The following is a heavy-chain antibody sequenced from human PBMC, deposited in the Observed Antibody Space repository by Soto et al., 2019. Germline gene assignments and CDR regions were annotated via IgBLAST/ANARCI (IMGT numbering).Heavy chain of an antibody. CDR2: IWYDGTQK. Sequence: QVQLEESGGGVVQPGRSLRLSCEASGFTFNTYSMHWVRQPPGKGLEWLAAIWYDGTQKYYADSVKGRFIISRDNSKKTLYLEMNSLRAEDTAVYYCARAGGTTVTGLWHFDSWGQGTRVTVSS. D-gene: IGHD4-17*01. J-gene: IGHJ4*02. CDR1: GFTFNTYS. V-gene: IGHV3-33*01. CDR3: ARAGGTTVTGLWHFDS.